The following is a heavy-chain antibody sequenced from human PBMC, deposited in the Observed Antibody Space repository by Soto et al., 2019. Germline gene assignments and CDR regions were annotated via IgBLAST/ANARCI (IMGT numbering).Heavy chain of an antibody. D-gene: IGHD4-17*01. J-gene: IGHJ6*02. V-gene: IGHV3-30-3*01. CDR2: MSNDGGKK. Sequence: QVQLVESGGGVVQPGRSLRLSCAASGFTFSSYSMHWVRQAPGKGLEWVAVMSNDGGKKYYADSVNGQFTISSDNTKNTLNLQMECLSPEDTAGYYCARDGSDYGTNPLSFVDYYGMDVWGQGTTVTVSS. CDR3: ARDGSDYGTNPLSFVDYYGMDV. CDR1: GFTFSSYS.